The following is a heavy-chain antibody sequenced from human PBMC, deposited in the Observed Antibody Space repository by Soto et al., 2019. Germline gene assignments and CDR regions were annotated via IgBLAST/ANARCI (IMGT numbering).Heavy chain of an antibody. CDR1: GFTFDTYA. CDR3: AKSSSWLDYYYGMDV. D-gene: IGHD6-13*01. V-gene: IGHV3-23*01. Sequence: QPGGSLRLSCAASGFTFDTYAMSWVRQAPGEGLEWVSAISDGGGSTYYADSVKGRFTISRDNSKGTLYLQMNSLRAVDTAVYYCAKSSSWLDYYYGMDVWGQGTTVTVPS. J-gene: IGHJ6*01. CDR2: ISDGGGST.